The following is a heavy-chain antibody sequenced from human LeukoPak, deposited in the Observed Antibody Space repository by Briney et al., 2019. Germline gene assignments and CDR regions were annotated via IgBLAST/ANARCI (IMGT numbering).Heavy chain of an antibody. J-gene: IGHJ4*02. D-gene: IGHD3-22*01. V-gene: IGHV3-23*01. CDR1: GFTFSSYA. CDR2: ISGSGGST. CDR3: AKDRYDSSGYYPTTPYYFNY. Sequence: PGGSLRLSCAASGFTFSSYAMSWVRQAPGKGLEWVSAISGSGGSTYYADSVKGRFTISRDNSKNTLYLQMNSLRAEDTAVYYCAKDRYDSSGYYPTTPYYFNYWGQGTLVTVSS.